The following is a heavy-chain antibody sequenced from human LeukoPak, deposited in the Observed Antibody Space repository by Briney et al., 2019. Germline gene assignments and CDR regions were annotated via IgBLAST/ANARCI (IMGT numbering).Heavy chain of an antibody. D-gene: IGHD3-3*01. CDR1: GGSISSSSYY. V-gene: IGHV4-39*01. J-gene: IGHJ4*02. CDR2: IYYSGST. Sequence: KPSETLSLTCTVSGGSISSSSYYWGWIRQPPGKGLEWIGSIYYSGSTYYNPSLKSRVTISVDTSKNQFSLKLSSVTAADTAVYYCASIEYYDFWSGQSTAGVGDYWGQGTLVTVSS. CDR3: ASIEYYDFWSGQSTAGVGDY.